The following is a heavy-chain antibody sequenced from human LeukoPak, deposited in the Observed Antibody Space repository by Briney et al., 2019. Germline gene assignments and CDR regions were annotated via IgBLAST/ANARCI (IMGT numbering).Heavy chain of an antibody. Sequence: PSETLSLTCAVYGGSFSGYYWSWIRQPPGKGLEWIGEINHSGSTNYNPSLKSRVTISVDMSKNQFSLKLSSVTAADTAVYYCARFEPSYYDFWSGYRFDYWGQGTLVTVSS. CDR2: INHSGST. CDR3: ARFEPSYYDFWSGYRFDY. D-gene: IGHD3-3*01. V-gene: IGHV4-34*01. J-gene: IGHJ4*02. CDR1: GGSFSGYY.